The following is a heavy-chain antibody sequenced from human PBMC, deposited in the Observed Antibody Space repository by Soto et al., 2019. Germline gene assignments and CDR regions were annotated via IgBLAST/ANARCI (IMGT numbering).Heavy chain of an antibody. Sequence: AGGSLRLSCAASGFTFSSYAMSWVRQAPGKGLEWVSAISGSGGSTYYADSVKGRFTISRDNSKNTLYLQMNSLRAEDTAVYYCAKDRSTMIVVVPAADAFDIWGQGTMVTVSS. V-gene: IGHV3-23*01. J-gene: IGHJ3*02. CDR2: ISGSGGST. CDR1: GFTFSSYA. D-gene: IGHD3-22*01. CDR3: AKDRSTMIVVVPAADAFDI.